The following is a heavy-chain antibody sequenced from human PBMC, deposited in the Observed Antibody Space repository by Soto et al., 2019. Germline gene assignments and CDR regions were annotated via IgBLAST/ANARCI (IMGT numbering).Heavy chain of an antibody. CDR1: GGSITRGGYY. V-gene: IGHV4-61*08. CDR2: IYYSGST. Sequence: SETLSLTCTVSGGSITRGGYYWSWIRQHPGKGLEWIGYIYYSGSTNYNPSLKSRVTISVDTSKNQFSLKLSSVTAADTAVYYCARSSDPYYYYYGMDVWGQGTTVTSP. CDR3: ARSSDPYYYYYGMDV. J-gene: IGHJ6*02.